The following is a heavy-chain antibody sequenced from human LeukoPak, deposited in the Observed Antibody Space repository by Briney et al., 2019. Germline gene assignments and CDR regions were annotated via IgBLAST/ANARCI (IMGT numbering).Heavy chain of an antibody. V-gene: IGHV3-21*01. CDR3: VRCWGSNVYASALEV. Sequence: GGSLRLSCAASGFTFSSYSMNWVRQAPGKGLEWVSSISSSSSYIYYADSVKGRFTISRDNAKNSLYLQMNSLRAEDTALYYCVRCWGSNVYASALEVWGEGTMVTVSS. J-gene: IGHJ3*01. CDR2: ISSSSSYI. CDR1: GFTFSSYS. D-gene: IGHD2-15*01.